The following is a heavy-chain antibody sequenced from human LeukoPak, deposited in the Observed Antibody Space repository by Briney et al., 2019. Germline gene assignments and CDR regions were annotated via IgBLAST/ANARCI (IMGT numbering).Heavy chain of an antibody. CDR1: GGSISSGDYY. CDR3: ARAASRRGGLDAFDI. V-gene: IGHV4-30-4*01. CDR2: IYYSGST. D-gene: IGHD3-16*01. J-gene: IGHJ3*02. Sequence: PSETLSLTCTVSGGSISSGDYYWSWIRQPPGKGLEWIGYIYYSGSTYYNPSLKSRVTISVDTSKNQFSLKLSSVTAADTAVYYCARAASRRGGLDAFDIWGQGTMVTVSS.